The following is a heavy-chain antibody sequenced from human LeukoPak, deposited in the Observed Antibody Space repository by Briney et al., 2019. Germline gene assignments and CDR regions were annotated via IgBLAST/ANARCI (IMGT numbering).Heavy chain of an antibody. CDR1: GFTFSSYS. CDR2: ISSSSSYI. V-gene: IGHV3-21*01. Sequence: GGSLRLSCAASGFTFSSYSMNWVRQAPGKGLEWVSSISSSSSYIYYADSVKGRFTISRDNAKNSPYLQMNSLRAEDTAVYYCARAKGRSSPVNPWGQGTLVTVSS. J-gene: IGHJ5*02. D-gene: IGHD6-13*01. CDR3: ARAKGRSSPVNP.